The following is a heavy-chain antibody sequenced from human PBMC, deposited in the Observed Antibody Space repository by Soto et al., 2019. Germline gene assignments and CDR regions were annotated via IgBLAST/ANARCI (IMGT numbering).Heavy chain of an antibody. CDR1: GFSLSTRGVG. Sequence: QITLKESGPTLMKPTQTLTLTCTFSGFSLSTRGVGVAWIHQPPGKALEWLALIFWDDDKWYNPSLKSRLTITEDTSKNHVVLIMTHMDPVDTATYYCAHRPRGYAYYFDCWGQGTLVTVSS. CDR2: IFWDDDK. CDR3: AHRPRGYAYYFDC. V-gene: IGHV2-5*02. J-gene: IGHJ4*02. D-gene: IGHD5-12*01.